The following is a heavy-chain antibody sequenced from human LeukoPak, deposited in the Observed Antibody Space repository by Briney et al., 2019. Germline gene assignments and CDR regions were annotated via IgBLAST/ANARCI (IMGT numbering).Heavy chain of an antibody. Sequence: GESLKISCKGSGYNFSSNWIGWVRQMPGKGLEWMGIIYPGDSDTRYSPSFQGQVTISADKSSSTAYLQWSSLKASDTAMYYCARHRVGIYSRNHAFDIWGQGTMVTVSS. V-gene: IGHV5-51*01. D-gene: IGHD1-26*01. CDR3: ARHRVGIYSRNHAFDI. CDR2: IYPGDSDT. CDR1: GYNFSSNW. J-gene: IGHJ3*02.